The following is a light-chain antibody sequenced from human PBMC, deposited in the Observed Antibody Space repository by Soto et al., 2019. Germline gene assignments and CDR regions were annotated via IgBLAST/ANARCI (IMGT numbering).Light chain of an antibody. CDR2: EDN. CDR1: SGDIDNNY. J-gene: IGLJ3*02. Sequence: NFMLTQPHSVSGAPGKTVTLSCTRSSGDIDNNYVQWYQQRPGRAPTTVIYEDNQRPSGVPDRFSGSIDISSNSASLPNSGRQTEDEAVYFCHSYDATDQVFGGGTKVTVL. V-gene: IGLV6-57*04. CDR3: HSYDATDQV.